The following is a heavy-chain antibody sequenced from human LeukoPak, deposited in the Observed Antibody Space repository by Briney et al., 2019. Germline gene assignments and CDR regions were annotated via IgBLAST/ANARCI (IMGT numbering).Heavy chain of an antibody. CDR3: ASAIVVVPAALC. D-gene: IGHD2-2*01. Sequence: GASVKVSCKASRYTFTGYYMHWVRQAPGQGLEWMGWINPNSGGTNYAQKFQGSVTLTRDTPMSTAYMELTTLRSADTAVYYLASAIVVVPAALCWGQGTLVTVSS. V-gene: IGHV1-2*02. CDR2: INPNSGGT. CDR1: RYTFTGYY. J-gene: IGHJ4*02.